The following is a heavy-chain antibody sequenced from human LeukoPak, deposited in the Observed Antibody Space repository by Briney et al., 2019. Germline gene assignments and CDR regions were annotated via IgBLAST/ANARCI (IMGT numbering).Heavy chain of an antibody. J-gene: IGHJ4*02. V-gene: IGHV4-39*01. CDR3: ARGYYGSGSYSSFDY. Sequence: SETLSPTCTVSGGSFTSSSYYWGWIRQPPGKGLEWIGSIYYGGSTYYNPSLKSRVTISVDTSKNQFSLKLSSVTAADTAVYYCARGYYGSGSYSSFDYWGQGTLVTVSS. D-gene: IGHD3-10*01. CDR2: IYYGGST. CDR1: GGSFTSSSYY.